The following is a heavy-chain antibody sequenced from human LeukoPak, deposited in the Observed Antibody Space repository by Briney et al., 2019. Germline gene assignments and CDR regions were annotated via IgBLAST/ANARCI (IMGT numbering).Heavy chain of an antibody. V-gene: IGHV3-23*01. CDR1: GFTFSNYA. D-gene: IGHD4-11*01. CDR3: AKVPTT. CDR2: ISGSGYST. J-gene: IGHJ5*02. Sequence: PGGSLRPSCADSGFTFSNYAISWVRQAPGKGLEWVSTISGSGYSTYYADSVKGRFTISRDNSKNTLYLQMNSLRDDDTAVYYCAKVPTTWGQGTLVTVSS.